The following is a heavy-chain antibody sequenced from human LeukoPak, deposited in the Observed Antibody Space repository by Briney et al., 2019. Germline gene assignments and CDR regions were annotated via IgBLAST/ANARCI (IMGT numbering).Heavy chain of an antibody. CDR2: ISYDGSNK. Sequence: ALRLSCAASGFTFTSYAMHWVRQAPGKGLEGVAVISYDGSNKYYADSVKGRFTISRDNSKNTLYLQMNSLRAEDTAMYYCARSYRYSGRKYFDYWGQGTLVTVSS. D-gene: IGHD5-12*01. CDR3: ARSYRYSGRKYFDY. V-gene: IGHV3-30-3*01. J-gene: IGHJ4*02. CDR1: GFTFTSYA.